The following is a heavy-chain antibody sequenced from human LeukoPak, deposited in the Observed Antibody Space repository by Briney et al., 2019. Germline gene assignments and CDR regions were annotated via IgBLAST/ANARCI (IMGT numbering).Heavy chain of an antibody. Sequence: GGSLRLSCAASGFTFSSYGMHWVRQAPGKGAEWVAVIWYDGSDKYYAGSVKGRFTISRDISKNTLYLQVNSLRAEDTAVYYCARDNKNRALDYWGQGTLVTVSS. D-gene: IGHD1-14*01. CDR1: GFTFSSYG. V-gene: IGHV3-33*01. CDR3: ARDNKNRALDY. J-gene: IGHJ4*02. CDR2: IWYDGSDK.